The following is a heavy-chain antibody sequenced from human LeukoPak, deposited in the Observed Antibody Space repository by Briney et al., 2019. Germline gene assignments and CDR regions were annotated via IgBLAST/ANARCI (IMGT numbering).Heavy chain of an antibody. CDR1: GYTFTSYG. J-gene: IGHJ3*02. CDR2: ISACNGNT. Sequence: ASVKVSCKVSGYTFTSYGISWVRQAPGQGLEWMGYISACNGNTNYAQKFQESITMTTDTSTSTAYMELRSLRSDDTAVYYWARDWRRGNSGNDAFDIWGQGTMVTVSS. CDR3: ARDWRRGNSGNDAFDI. D-gene: IGHD4-23*01. V-gene: IGHV1-18*01.